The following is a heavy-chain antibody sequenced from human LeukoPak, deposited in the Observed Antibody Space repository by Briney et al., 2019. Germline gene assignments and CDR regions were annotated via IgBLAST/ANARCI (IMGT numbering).Heavy chain of an antibody. J-gene: IGHJ4*02. CDR3: ARVSEVVAVDY. D-gene: IGHD2-15*01. V-gene: IGHV3-30*04. CDR2: ISYDGSNK. Sequence: PGGSLRLSCAASGFTFSSYAMHWVRQAPGKGLEWVAVISYDGSNKYYADSVKGRFTISRDNSKNTLYLQMNSLRAEDTAVYYCARVSEVVAVDYWGQGTLVTVSS. CDR1: GFTFSSYA.